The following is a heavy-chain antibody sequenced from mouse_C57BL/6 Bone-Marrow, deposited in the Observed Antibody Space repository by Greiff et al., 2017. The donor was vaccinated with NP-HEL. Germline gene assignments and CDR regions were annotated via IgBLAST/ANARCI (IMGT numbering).Heavy chain of an antibody. CDR1: GYTFTSYW. Sequence: VQLQQPGAELVKPGASVKMSCKASGYTFTSYWITWVKQRPGQGLEWIGDIYPGSGSTNYNEKFKSKATLTVDTSSSTAYMQLSSLTSEDSAVYYCARRWGYYEDFDYWGQGTTLTVSS. V-gene: IGHV1-55*01. D-gene: IGHD2-4*01. CDR3: ARRWGYYEDFDY. CDR2: IYPGSGST. J-gene: IGHJ2*01.